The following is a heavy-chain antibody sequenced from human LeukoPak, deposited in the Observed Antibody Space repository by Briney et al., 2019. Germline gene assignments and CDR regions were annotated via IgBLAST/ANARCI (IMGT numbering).Heavy chain of an antibody. D-gene: IGHD5-18*01. CDR1: GFTFSSYA. V-gene: IGHV3-23*01. CDR2: ISGSGGST. Sequence: GGSLRLSCAASGFTFSSYAMSWVRQAPGKGLEWVSAISGSGGSTYYADSVKGRFTISRDNSKNSLYLQMNSLRAEDTAVYYCARDRYGLDVDTAMVSEYWGQGTLVTVSS. CDR3: ARDRYGLDVDTAMVSEY. J-gene: IGHJ4*02.